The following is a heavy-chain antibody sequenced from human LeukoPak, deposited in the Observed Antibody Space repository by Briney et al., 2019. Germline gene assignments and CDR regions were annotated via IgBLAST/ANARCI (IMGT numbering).Heavy chain of an antibody. CDR1: GFTFGCYA. J-gene: IGHJ5*02. D-gene: IGHD3-16*01. Sequence: PGGSLRLSCAASGFTFGCYAMNWVRQAPGKGLEWVSSISSGSSFIYYADSVKGRFTIARDNAKNSLYLQMNSLRPEDTAIYYCVRDQGGERWFDPWGQGTLVTVSS. CDR2: ISSGSSFI. CDR3: VRDQGGERWFDP. V-gene: IGHV3-21*01.